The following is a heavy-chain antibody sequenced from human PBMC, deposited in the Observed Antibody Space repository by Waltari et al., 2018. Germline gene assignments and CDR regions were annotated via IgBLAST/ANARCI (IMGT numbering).Heavy chain of an antibody. V-gene: IGHV4-59*01. CDR3: ARGGSSSWSLDAFDI. Sequence: QVQLQESGPGLVKPSETLSLTCTVSGGSISSYYWSWIRQPPGKGLEWIGYIYYSGSTNYHPALKSRVTISVDTAKNQVSLKLSSVTAADTAVYYCARGGSSSWSLDAFDIWGQGTMVTVSS. CDR1: GGSISSYY. D-gene: IGHD6-13*01. J-gene: IGHJ3*02. CDR2: IYYSGST.